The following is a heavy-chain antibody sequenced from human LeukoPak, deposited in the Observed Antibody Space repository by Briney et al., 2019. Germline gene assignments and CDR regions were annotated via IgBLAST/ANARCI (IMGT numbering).Heavy chain of an antibody. D-gene: IGHD3-22*01. Sequence: SETLSLTCTVSGGSISSYYWSWIRQPPGKGLEWIGNIYYSGSTNYNPSLKSRVTISVDTSKNHFSLKLSSLTAADTAVYYCARNYYDSSGYYPGLDYWGQGTLVTVSS. CDR1: GGSISSYY. V-gene: IGHV4-59*01. CDR3: ARNYYDSSGYYPGLDY. CDR2: IYYSGST. J-gene: IGHJ4*02.